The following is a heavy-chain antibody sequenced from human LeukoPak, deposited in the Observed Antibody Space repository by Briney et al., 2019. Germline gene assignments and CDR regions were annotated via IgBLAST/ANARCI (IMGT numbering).Heavy chain of an antibody. CDR2: FYPGDSDT. CDR3: ARLREDYYGSGSYYNVMGGSEIAFSY. CDR1: GYSFTSYW. D-gene: IGHD3-10*01. J-gene: IGHJ4*02. V-gene: IGHV5-51*01. Sequence: GESLKISCKGSGYSFTSYWIGWVRKLPGKGLEWMGIFYPGDSDTGYGPSFQGQVTISADKSISTAYLRWSSLKASDTAMYYCARLREDYYGSGSYYNVMGGSEIAFSYWGQGTLVTVSS.